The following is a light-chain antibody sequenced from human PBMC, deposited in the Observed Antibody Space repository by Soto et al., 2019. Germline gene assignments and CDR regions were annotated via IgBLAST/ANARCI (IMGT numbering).Light chain of an antibody. V-gene: IGKV4-1*01. CDR2: WAS. J-gene: IGKJ1*01. CDR3: QQYYSSPTWT. Sequence: IVMTQSPDSLSVSLGERATINCKSSQSILYNSNNKNYVAWYQQKPGQPPKLLIYWASIRESGVPDRFSGSGSGTDFTLTISSLQAEDVAVYYCQQYYSSPTWTFGQGTKVDIK. CDR1: QSILYNSNNKNY.